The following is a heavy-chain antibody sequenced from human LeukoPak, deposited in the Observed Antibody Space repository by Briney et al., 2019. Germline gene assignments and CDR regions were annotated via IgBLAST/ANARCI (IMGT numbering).Heavy chain of an antibody. CDR3: AKSIAVAGTNDY. CDR2: ISGSGGST. CDR1: GFTFGTYA. D-gene: IGHD6-19*01. Sequence: GGSLRLYCTSSGFTFGTYAVSWFRQAPGKGLEWVSAISGSGGSTYYADSVKGRFTISRDNSKNTLYLQMNSLRAEDTAVYYCAKSIAVAGTNDYWGQGTLVTVSS. V-gene: IGHV3-23*01. J-gene: IGHJ4*02.